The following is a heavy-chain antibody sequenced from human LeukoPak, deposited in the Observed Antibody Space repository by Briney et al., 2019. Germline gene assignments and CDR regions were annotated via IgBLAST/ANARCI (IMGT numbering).Heavy chain of an antibody. Sequence: GGSLRLSCAASGFTFSSYAMSWVRQAPGKGLEWVSGISGSGGSTYYADSVKGRFTISRDNSKNTLYLQMNSLRAEDTAVYYCAKSLHSNGDAFDIWGQGTMVTVSS. CDR1: GFTFSSYA. CDR2: ISGSGGST. J-gene: IGHJ3*02. V-gene: IGHV3-23*01. CDR3: AKSLHSNGDAFDI. D-gene: IGHD6-19*01.